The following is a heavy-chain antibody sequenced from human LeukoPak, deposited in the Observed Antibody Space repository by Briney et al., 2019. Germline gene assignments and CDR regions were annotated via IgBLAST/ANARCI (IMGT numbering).Heavy chain of an antibody. Sequence: GGSLRLSCATSGFTFTDYYMSWIRQAPGKGLEWVSYISISGTTINYADSVVGRFTLSRDNAKSSLYLQMNSLRAEDTAVYYCATNWNRGAVDYWGQGTLVTVSS. V-gene: IGHV3-11*01. D-gene: IGHD1/OR15-1a*01. CDR2: ISISGTTI. CDR1: GFTFTDYY. J-gene: IGHJ4*02. CDR3: ATNWNRGAVDY.